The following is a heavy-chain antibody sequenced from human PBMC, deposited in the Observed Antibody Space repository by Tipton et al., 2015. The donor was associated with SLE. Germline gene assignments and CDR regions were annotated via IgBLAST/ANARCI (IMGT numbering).Heavy chain of an antibody. CDR1: GFTFSTYA. CDR3: ARGLLPLLDYMDV. V-gene: IGHV3-30*04. CDR2: ISYDGSNK. Sequence: RSLRLSCAASGFTFSTYAMYWVRQAPGKGLEWVAVISYDGSNKYYADSVKGRFTISRDNSKNTLYLQMNSLRAEDTAVYYCARGLLPLLDYMDVWGKGTTVTVSS. J-gene: IGHJ6*03. D-gene: IGHD2-15*01.